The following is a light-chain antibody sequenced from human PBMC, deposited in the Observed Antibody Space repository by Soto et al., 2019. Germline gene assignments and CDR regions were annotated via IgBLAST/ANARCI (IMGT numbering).Light chain of an antibody. CDR3: QQYNSYPWT. CDR1: QTISTW. CDR2: KAS. V-gene: IGKV1-5*03. J-gene: IGKJ1*01. Sequence: IPMTQSPSTLSASVGDRVTFTCRASQTISTWLAWYQQKPGEAPKLLIYKASTLEVGVPSRFSASGSGTEFTLTINTLQPADFATYYCQQYNSYPWTFDQGTKV.